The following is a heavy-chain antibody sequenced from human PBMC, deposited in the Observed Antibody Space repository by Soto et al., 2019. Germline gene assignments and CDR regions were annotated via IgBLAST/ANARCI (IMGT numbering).Heavy chain of an antibody. V-gene: IGHV3-33*01. CDR1: GFTFSSYG. CDR2: IWYDGSNK. Sequence: GGSLRLSCAASGFTFSSYGMHWVRQAPGKGLEWVAVIWYDGSNKYYADSVKGRFTISRDNSKNTLYLQMNSLRAEDTAVYYCARDSGDGYNPQYYFDYWGQGTLVTVSS. CDR3: ARDSGDGYNPQYYFDY. D-gene: IGHD5-12*01. J-gene: IGHJ4*02.